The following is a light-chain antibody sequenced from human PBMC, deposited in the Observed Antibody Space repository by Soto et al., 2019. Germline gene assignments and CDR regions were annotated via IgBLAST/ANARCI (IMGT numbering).Light chain of an antibody. V-gene: IGKV1-8*01. J-gene: IGKJ4*01. Sequence: AIRMTPSPSSLSASTGDRVTITCRASQGISSYLAWYQQKPGKAPKLLIYAASTLQSGVPSRFSGSGSGTDFTLTISCLQSEDFATYYCQQHYSYPLTFGGGTKVEIK. CDR3: QQHYSYPLT. CDR1: QGISSY. CDR2: AAS.